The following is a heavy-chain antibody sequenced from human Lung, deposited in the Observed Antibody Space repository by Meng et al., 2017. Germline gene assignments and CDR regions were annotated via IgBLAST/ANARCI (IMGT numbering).Heavy chain of an antibody. D-gene: IGHD4-11*01. Sequence: AAGLLNPSATRSPHCVVSGGSCSDYYWSWIRQPPGKGLEWIGEINNSGSTNHNPSLESRATISVDTSQNNLSLKLSSVTAADSAVYYCARGPTTMAHDFDYWGQGTLVTVSS. CDR2: INNSGST. J-gene: IGHJ4*02. CDR3: ARGPTTMAHDFDY. V-gene: IGHV4-34*04. CDR1: GGSCSDYY.